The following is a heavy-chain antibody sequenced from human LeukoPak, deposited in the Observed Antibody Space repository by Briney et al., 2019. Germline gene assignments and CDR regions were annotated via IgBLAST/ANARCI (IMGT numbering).Heavy chain of an antibody. Sequence: GGSLRLSCAASGFAFNTYNMNWVRQAPGQGLEWVSSITSSSSYIYYADSVKGRFTISRDNAKNSLYLQMNSLRAEDTAVYYCARDPYNWNYGHYYYYMDVWGKGTTVTISS. D-gene: IGHD1-7*01. CDR1: GFAFNTYN. CDR3: ARDPYNWNYGHYYYYMDV. CDR2: ITSSSSYI. J-gene: IGHJ6*03. V-gene: IGHV3-21*01.